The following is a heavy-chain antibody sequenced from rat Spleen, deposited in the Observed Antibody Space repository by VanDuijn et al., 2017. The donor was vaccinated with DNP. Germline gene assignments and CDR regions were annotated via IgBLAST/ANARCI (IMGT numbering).Heavy chain of an antibody. D-gene: IGHD3-8*01. V-gene: IGHV5-17*01. CDR1: GFTFSDYA. J-gene: IGHJ2*01. Sequence: EVQLVESGGGLVQPGRSLKLSCAASGFTFSDYAMAWVRQAPKKGLEWVATISYDGSRTYYRDSVKGRFTISRDNAKSTLYLQMDSLRSEDTATYYCATLYGPNGNYWGQGVMVTVSS. CDR3: ATLYGPNGNY. CDR2: ISYDGSRT.